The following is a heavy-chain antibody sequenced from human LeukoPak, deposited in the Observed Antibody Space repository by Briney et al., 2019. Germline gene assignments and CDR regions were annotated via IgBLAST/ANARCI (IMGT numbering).Heavy chain of an antibody. J-gene: IGHJ4*02. Sequence: VQPGGSLILSCAASGFTFSSYGMHWVRQAPGKVLEWVAVIWYDGSNKYYADSVKGRFTISRDNSKNTLYLQMNSLRDEDTAVYYCARDSAAPGGVDYWGQGTLVTVSS. D-gene: IGHD2-2*01. CDR3: ARDSAAPGGVDY. CDR2: IWYDGSNK. V-gene: IGHV3-33*01. CDR1: GFTFSSYG.